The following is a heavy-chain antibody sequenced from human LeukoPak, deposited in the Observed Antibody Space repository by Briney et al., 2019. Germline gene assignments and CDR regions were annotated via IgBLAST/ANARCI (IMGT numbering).Heavy chain of an antibody. CDR2: IKSKTDGGTT. J-gene: IGHJ3*02. CDR1: GFTFRSDW. D-gene: IGHD1-26*01. Sequence: GGSLRLSCAASGFTFRSDWMNWDRQAPGKGLEWVGRIKSKTDGGTTDYAAPVKGRFTISRDDSKNTLYLQMNSLKTEDTAVYYCTTDLGARDAFDIWGQGTMVTVSS. CDR3: TTDLGARDAFDI. V-gene: IGHV3-15*07.